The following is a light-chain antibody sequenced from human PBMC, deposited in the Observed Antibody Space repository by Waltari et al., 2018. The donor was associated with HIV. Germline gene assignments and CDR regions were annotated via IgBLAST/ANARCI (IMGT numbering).Light chain of an antibody. CDR2: GAS. V-gene: IGKV3-20*01. J-gene: IGKJ2*01. CDR1: QAVTRGY. Sequence: EIVLTQSPGPLSLSPGDRATLSCRASQAVTRGYLAWNQQKPVQAPRLLISGASSRATGIPARFSGSGSGTDFTLTISRLEPEDFAVYYCQQYGSSPRTFGQGTKLEIK. CDR3: QQYGSSPRT.